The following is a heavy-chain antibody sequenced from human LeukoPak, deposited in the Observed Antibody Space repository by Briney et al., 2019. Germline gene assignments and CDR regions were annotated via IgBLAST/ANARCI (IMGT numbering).Heavy chain of an antibody. V-gene: IGHV3-23*01. J-gene: IGHJ4*02. Sequence: PGGSLRLSCAASGFTFSTYAMSWVRQAPGKGLEWVSAISGCGGSTYYTDSVKGRFTISRDNSKTTLYLQMNSLRAEDTAIYYCARDLYGDFYYFDYWGQGTLVTVSS. CDR1: GFTFSTYA. CDR3: ARDLYGDFYYFDY. D-gene: IGHD4-17*01. CDR2: ISGCGGST.